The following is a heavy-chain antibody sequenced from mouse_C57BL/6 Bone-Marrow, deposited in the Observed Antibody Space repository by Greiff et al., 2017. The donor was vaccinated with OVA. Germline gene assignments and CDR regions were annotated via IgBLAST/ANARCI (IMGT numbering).Heavy chain of an antibody. Sequence: EVHLVESGGGLVKPGGSLKLSCAASGFTFSDYGMHWVRQAPEKGLEWVAYISSGSSTIYYADTVKGRFTISRDNAKNTLFLQMTSLRSEDTAMYYCARSSTGIFAYWGQGTLVTVSA. J-gene: IGHJ3*01. D-gene: IGHD4-1*02. CDR1: GFTFSDYG. V-gene: IGHV5-17*01. CDR2: ISSGSSTI. CDR3: ARSSTGIFAY.